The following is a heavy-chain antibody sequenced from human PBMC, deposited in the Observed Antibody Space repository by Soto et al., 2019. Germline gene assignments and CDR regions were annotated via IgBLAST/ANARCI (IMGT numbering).Heavy chain of an antibody. CDR3: AKDQRDCSGGSCYFNWFDP. D-gene: IGHD2-15*01. CDR1: GFTFSSYA. Sequence: GGSLRLSCAASGFTFSSYAMSWVRQAPGKGLEWVSAISGSGGSTYYADSVKGRFTISRDNSKNTLYLQMNSLRAEDTAVYYCAKDQRDCSGGSCYFNWFDPWGQGTLVTVSS. CDR2: ISGSGGST. J-gene: IGHJ5*02. V-gene: IGHV3-23*01.